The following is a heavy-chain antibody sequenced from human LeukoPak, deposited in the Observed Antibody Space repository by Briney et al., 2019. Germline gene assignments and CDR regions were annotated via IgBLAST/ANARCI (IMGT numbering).Heavy chain of an antibody. D-gene: IGHD6-13*01. V-gene: IGHV1-69*13. J-gene: IGHJ6*02. CDR1: GGTFSSYA. CDR2: IIPIFGTA. CDR3: ARGCAASWYPCYYYYGMDV. Sequence: GASVKVSCKASGGTFSSYAISWVRQAPGQGLEWMGGIIPIFGTANYAQKFQGRVTITADESTSTAYMELSSLRSEDTAVYYCARGCAASWYPCYYYYGMDVWGQGTTVTVSS.